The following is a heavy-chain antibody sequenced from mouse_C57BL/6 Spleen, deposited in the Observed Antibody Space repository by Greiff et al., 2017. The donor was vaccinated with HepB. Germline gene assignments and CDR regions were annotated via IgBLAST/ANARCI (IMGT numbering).Heavy chain of an antibody. CDR2: IDPSDSYT. CDR3: FYYGYDGFAY. D-gene: IGHD2-2*01. J-gene: IGHJ3*01. V-gene: IGHV1-69*01. CDR1: GYTFTSYW. Sequence: QVQLQQPGAELVMPGASVQLSCKASGYTFTSYWMHWVKQRPGQGLEWIGEIDPSDSYTNYNQKFKGKSTLTVDKSSSTAYMQLSSLTSEDSAVYYCFYYGYDGFAYWGQGTLVTVSA.